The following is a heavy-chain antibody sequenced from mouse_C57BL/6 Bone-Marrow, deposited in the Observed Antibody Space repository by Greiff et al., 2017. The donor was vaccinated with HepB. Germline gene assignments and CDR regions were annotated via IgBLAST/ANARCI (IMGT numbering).Heavy chain of an antibody. CDR1: GYTFTSYW. V-gene: IGHV1-64*01. D-gene: IGHD2-4*01. J-gene: IGHJ2*01. CDR3: TRRGIYDYALYY. CDR2: IHPNSGST. Sequence: QVQLQQPGAELVKPGASVKLSCKASGYTFTSYWMHWVKQRPGQGLEWIGMIHPNSGSTNYNEKFKSKATLTVDKSSSTAYMQLSSLTSEDSAVYYCTRRGIYDYALYYWGQGTTPTGSS.